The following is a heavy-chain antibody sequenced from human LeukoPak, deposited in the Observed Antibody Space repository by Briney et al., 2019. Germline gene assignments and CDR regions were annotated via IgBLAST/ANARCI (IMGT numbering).Heavy chain of an antibody. D-gene: IGHD6-13*01. CDR2: INHSGST. CDR3: ARLSRSWYRFFDY. Sequence: KASETLSLTCAVYGGSFSGYYWSWIRQPPGKGLEWIGEINHSGSTNYNPSLKSRVAISVDTSKNQFSLKLSSVTAADTAVYYCARLSRSWYRFFDYWGQGTLVTVSS. J-gene: IGHJ4*02. V-gene: IGHV4-34*01. CDR1: GGSFSGYY.